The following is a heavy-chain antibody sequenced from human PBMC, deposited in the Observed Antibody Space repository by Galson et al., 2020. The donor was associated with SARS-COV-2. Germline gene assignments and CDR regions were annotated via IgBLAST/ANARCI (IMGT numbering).Heavy chain of an antibody. D-gene: IGHD2-15*01. Sequence: ETSETLSLTCTVSGGSMSNSNYYWGWIRQPPGMGLEWIGSIYYTGSTYYNPSLKSRVTISADMSKNQFSLKVNSVTAADTAVYYCARLDGGGGFADYWGQGGLVTVSS. CDR2: IYYTGST. CDR1: GGSMSNSNYY. J-gene: IGHJ4*02. V-gene: IGHV4-39*01. CDR3: ARLDGGGGFADY.